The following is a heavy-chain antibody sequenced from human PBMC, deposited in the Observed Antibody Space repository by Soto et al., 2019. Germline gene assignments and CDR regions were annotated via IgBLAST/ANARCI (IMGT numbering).Heavy chain of an antibody. D-gene: IGHD3-10*01. V-gene: IGHV4-39*01. CDR1: GGSISSSSYY. Sequence: SETLSLTCTVSGGSISSSSYYWGWIRQPPGKGLEWIGSIYYSGSTYYNPSLKSRVTISVDTSKSQFSLKLSSVTAADTAAYYCARGGNYDYGMDVWGQGTTVTVSS. J-gene: IGHJ6*02. CDR3: ARGGNYDYGMDV. CDR2: IYYSGST.